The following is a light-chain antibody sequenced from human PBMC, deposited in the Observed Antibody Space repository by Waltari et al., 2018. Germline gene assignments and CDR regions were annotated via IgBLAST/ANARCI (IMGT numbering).Light chain of an antibody. J-gene: IGLJ1*01. CDR1: ANDVGNYNL. Sequence: QSALTQPASVSGSPGQSITISCAGTANDVGNYNLVSWYQQHPGKAPKLIIYEVTKRPSGVSNRFSASKSGIAASLTISGLQAEDEAEHYCFSYAGRFSFVFGTGTQVTV. V-gene: IGLV2-23*02. CDR2: EVT. CDR3: FSYAGRFSFV.